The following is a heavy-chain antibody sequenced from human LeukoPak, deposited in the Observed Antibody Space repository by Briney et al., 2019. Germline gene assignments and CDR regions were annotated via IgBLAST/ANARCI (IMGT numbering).Heavy chain of an antibody. J-gene: IGHJ4*02. CDR2: ISSSGSTT. V-gene: IGHV3-48*03. Sequence: QPGGSLRFSCAASGFTFSSYEMNWVRQAPGKGLEWVSYISSSGSTTHYADSVKGRFTISRDNAKKSLYLQMNSLRAEDTAVYYCARDNYDSSGYYFDWGQGTLVTVSS. CDR1: GFTFSSYE. CDR3: ARDNYDSSGYYFD. D-gene: IGHD3-22*01.